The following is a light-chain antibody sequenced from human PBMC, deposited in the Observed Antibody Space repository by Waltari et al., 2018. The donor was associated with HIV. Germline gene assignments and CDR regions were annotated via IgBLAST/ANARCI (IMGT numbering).Light chain of an antibody. CDR3: QQYITWPRT. CDR1: QSITDH. CDR2: AAS. J-gene: IGKJ1*01. Sequence: EIVMTQSPGTLSVSLGERATLSCRASQSITDHLAWYQQRPGQPPRLLIYAASSRASGIPARFSGSGSGTEFTLTISTLQSEDFAVYYCQQYITWPRTFGQVTKVDIK. V-gene: IGKV3D-15*01.